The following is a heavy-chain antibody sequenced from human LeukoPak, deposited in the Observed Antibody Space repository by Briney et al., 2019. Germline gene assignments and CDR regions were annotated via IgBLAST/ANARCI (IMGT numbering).Heavy chain of an antibody. D-gene: IGHD3-3*01. CDR3: AKTSLSDPSGHYYYMDV. CDR2: ISYDGSNK. V-gene: IGHV3-30*04. CDR1: GFTFSSYA. Sequence: GGSLRLSCAASGFTFSSYAMHWVRQAPGKGLEWVAVISYDGSNKYYADSVRARFTISRDNSQNTVSLQLNNLRIEDTALYYCAKTSLSDPSGHYYYMDVWGKGTTVTVSS. J-gene: IGHJ6*03.